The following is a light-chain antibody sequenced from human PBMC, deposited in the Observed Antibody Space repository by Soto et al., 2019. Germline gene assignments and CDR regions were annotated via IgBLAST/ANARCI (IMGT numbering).Light chain of an antibody. J-gene: IGKJ5*01. CDR3: QQYGSFIT. CDR2: GAS. CDR1: QSVSSSY. Sequence: EVVMKQSPATLSVSQGARATLSCRASQSVSSSYLAWYQQKPGQAPRLLIYGASSRATGIPDRYIGSGSGTEFTLPLSRLEPEDFAVYDCQQYGSFITFGQGTRLEIK. V-gene: IGKV3-20*01.